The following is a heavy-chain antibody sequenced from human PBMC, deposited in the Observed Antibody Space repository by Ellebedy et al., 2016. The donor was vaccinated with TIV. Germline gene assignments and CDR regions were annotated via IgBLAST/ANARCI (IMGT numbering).Heavy chain of an antibody. CDR3: ARGRRWGDY. J-gene: IGHJ4*02. D-gene: IGHD3-16*01. CDR1: GGSISSSSYY. CDR2: IYYSGST. Sequence: MPSETLSLTCTVSGGSISSSSYYWGWIRQPPGKGLEWIGSIYYSGSTNYNPSLRTRVTISVDTSKNQFSLKLPSVTAADTAVYYCARGRRWGDYWGQGTLVTVSS. V-gene: IGHV4-39*07.